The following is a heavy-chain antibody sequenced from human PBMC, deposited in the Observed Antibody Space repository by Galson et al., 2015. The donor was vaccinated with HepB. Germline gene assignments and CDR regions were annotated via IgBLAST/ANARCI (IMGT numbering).Heavy chain of an antibody. V-gene: IGHV3-30*04. CDR2: ISYDGSNK. J-gene: IGHJ6*02. Sequence: SLRLSCAASGFTFSAYSMHWVRQAPGKGLEWVAIISYDGSNKYYVDSVKGRFTISRDNSKKTLYLQMSSLRVDDTAIYYCARGDSSSSNWGFYYYGVDVWGQGTTVTVSS. D-gene: IGHD6-6*01. CDR3: ARGDSSSSNWGFYYYGVDV. CDR1: GFTFSAYS.